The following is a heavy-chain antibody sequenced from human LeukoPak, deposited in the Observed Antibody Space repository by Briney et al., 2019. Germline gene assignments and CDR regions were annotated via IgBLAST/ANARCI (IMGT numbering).Heavy chain of an antibody. V-gene: IGHV4-30-2*01. CDR1: GGSISSGGYY. CDR3: ARAAYSSSEHFDY. J-gene: IGHJ4*02. D-gene: IGHD6-6*01. CDR2: IYHSGST. Sequence: PSETLPLTCTVSGGSISSGGYYWSWIRQPPGKGLEWIGYIYHSGSTYYNPSLKSRVTISVDRSKNQFSLKLSSVTAADTAVYYCARAAYSSSEHFDYWGQGTLVTVSS.